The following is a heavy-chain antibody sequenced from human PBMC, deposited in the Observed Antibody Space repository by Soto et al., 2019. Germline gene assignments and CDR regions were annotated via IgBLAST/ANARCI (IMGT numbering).Heavy chain of an antibody. D-gene: IGHD4-17*01. J-gene: IGHJ4*02. Sequence: SETLSLTCTVSGGSISSSSYYWGWIRQPPGKGLEWIGSIYYSGSTYYNPSLKSRVTISVDTSKNQFSLKLSSVTAADTAVYYCARAWTPVYGDYVDYFDYWGQGTLVTVSS. V-gene: IGHV4-39*01. CDR2: IYYSGST. CDR1: GGSISSSSYY. CDR3: ARAWTPVYGDYVDYFDY.